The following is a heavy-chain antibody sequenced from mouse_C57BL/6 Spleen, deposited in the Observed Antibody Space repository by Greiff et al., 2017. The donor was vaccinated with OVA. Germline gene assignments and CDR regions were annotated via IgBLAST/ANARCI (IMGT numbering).Heavy chain of an antibody. J-gene: IGHJ3*01. Sequence: QVQLQQPGAELVKPGASVKLSCKASGYTFTSYWMHWVKQRPGQGLEWIGMIHPNSGSTNYNEKFKSKATLTVDKSSSTAYMQLSSLTSEDSAVYYCARCYYEYDGGFAYWGQGTLVTVSA. V-gene: IGHV1-64*01. CDR2: IHPNSGST. CDR1: GYTFTSYW. D-gene: IGHD2-4*01. CDR3: ARCYYEYDGGFAY.